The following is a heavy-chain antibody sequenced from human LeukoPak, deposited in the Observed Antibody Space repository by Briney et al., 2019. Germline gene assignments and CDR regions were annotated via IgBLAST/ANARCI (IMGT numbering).Heavy chain of an antibody. CDR1: GGSISSYY. CDR2: IYTSGST. J-gene: IGHJ4*02. Sequence: SETLSLTCTVSGGSISSYYWSWIRQPAGKGLEWIGRIYTSGSTNYNPSLKSRVTTSVDTSKNQFSLKLSPVTAADTAVYYCARDWYYDILTGYYLFDYWGQGTLVTVSS. V-gene: IGHV4-4*07. CDR3: ARDWYYDILTGYYLFDY. D-gene: IGHD3-9*01.